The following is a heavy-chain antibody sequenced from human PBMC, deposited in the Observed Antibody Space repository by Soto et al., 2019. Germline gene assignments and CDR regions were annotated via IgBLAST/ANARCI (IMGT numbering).Heavy chain of an antibody. CDR1: GLIVTSNY. J-gene: IGHJ5*02. D-gene: IGHD6-13*01. Sequence: GGSLRLSCAASGLIVTSNYMSWDPQAPGKGLEWVSAIYSGGSTYYADSVKGRFTISRDDSKNTLYLQMNSLRADDTAVYFCARVHYTSNWPTGNTWGQGTLVTVSS. V-gene: IGHV3-66*01. CDR2: IYSGGST. CDR3: ARVHYTSNWPTGNT.